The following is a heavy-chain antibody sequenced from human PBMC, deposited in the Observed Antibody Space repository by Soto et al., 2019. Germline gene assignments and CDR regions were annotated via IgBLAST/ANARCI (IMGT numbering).Heavy chain of an antibody. CDR1: GGSITSGACY. CDR2: IHYSGRT. J-gene: IGHJ5*02. Sequence: SETLSLTCAVSGGSITSGACYWTWIRQHPGKGLEWIAYIHYSGRTYYNPSLKSRVTISVDTSNNQFSLKLSSVTAADTAVYYCARYYFDSSGYSNWFDPWGQGTLVTVSS. D-gene: IGHD3-22*01. V-gene: IGHV4-31*11. CDR3: ARYYFDSSGYSNWFDP.